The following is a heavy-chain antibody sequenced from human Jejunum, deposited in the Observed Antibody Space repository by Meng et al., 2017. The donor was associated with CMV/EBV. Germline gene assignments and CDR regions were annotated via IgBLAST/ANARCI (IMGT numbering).Heavy chain of an antibody. D-gene: IGHD1-1*01. CDR3: ASPGKTTGSRYWYFDL. CDR2: IGRSGGT. V-gene: IGHV4-34*01. J-gene: IGHJ2*01. Sequence: YGGYLSSCWWDWLRQRRDKGLEWIGEIGRSGGTNYNPSLKSRVTISIDTSKNQFSLRLTSVTAADTAVYYCASPGKTTGSRYWYFDLWGRGTLVTVSS. CDR1: GGYLSSCW.